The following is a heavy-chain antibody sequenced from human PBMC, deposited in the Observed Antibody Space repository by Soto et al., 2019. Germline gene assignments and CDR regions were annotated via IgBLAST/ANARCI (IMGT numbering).Heavy chain of an antibody. CDR1: GYTFTTYD. CDR2: INAGNGDT. Sequence: QVQLVQSGAEVKKPGASVKVSCKASGYTFTTYDMHWVRQAPGQRLEWMGWINAGNGDTAYSQKFQGRVTITRDTSANTVYMELSSLRFEDAAVYYCATWGGAVVPDASNWFDPWGQGNLVTVSS. CDR3: ATWGGAVVPDASNWFDP. D-gene: IGHD2-2*01. J-gene: IGHJ5*02. V-gene: IGHV1-3*01.